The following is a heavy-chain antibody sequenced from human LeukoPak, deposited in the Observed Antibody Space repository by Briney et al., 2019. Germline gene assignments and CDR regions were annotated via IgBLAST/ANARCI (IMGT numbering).Heavy chain of an antibody. CDR1: GGSISSGGYY. J-gene: IGHJ4*02. Sequence: SETLSLTCTVSGGSISSGGYYWSWIRQHPGRGLEWIGYIYYSGSTYYNPSLKSRVTISVDTSKNQFSLKLSSVTAADTAVYYCARGPATIQDYWGQGTLVTVAS. V-gene: IGHV4-31*03. D-gene: IGHD5-12*01. CDR2: IYYSGST. CDR3: ARGPATIQDY.